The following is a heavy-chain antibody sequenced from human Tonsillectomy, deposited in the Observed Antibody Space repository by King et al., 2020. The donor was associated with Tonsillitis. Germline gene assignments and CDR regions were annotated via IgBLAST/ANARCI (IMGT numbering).Heavy chain of an antibody. D-gene: IGHD2-15*01. CDR3: ARVKPHSAHYGMDV. J-gene: IGHJ6*02. CDR2: INPNSGGT. Sequence: EQLVQSGAEVKKPGASVKVSCKASGYTFTGYYTHWVRQAPGQGLEWMGWINPNSGGTNYAQKFQGRVTMTRDTSISTAYMELSRLRSDDTAVYYCARVKPHSAHYGMDVWGQGTTVTVSS. V-gene: IGHV1-2*02. CDR1: GYTFTGYY.